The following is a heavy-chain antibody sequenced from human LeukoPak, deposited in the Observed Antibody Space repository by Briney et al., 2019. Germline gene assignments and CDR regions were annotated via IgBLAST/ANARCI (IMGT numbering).Heavy chain of an antibody. J-gene: IGHJ4*02. CDR1: GFTFSSYA. D-gene: IGHD3-10*01. V-gene: IGHV3-23*01. CDR2: ISGSGGST. Sequence: TGGSLRLSCAGSGFTFSSYAMSWVRQAPGKGLEWVSAISGSGGSTYYADSAKGRFTISRDNSKNTLYLHMNSLRAEDTAVYYCAKALVRGVTITAFDYWGQGTLATVSS. CDR3: AKALVRGVTITAFDY.